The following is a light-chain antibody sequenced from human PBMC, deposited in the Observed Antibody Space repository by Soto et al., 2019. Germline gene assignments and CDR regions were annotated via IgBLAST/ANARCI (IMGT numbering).Light chain of an antibody. V-gene: IGLV1-40*01. Sequence: QSVLTQPPSVSGAPGQKVIISCTGSTSNIGAGYDVHWYQQLPGTAHKLLIYSNSNRPSGVPDRLSGSKSGTSASLAITGLQVEDEADYYCQSYDSSLSAAVFGGGTKLTVL. CDR3: QSYDSSLSAAV. CDR2: SNS. CDR1: TSNIGAGYD. J-gene: IGLJ3*02.